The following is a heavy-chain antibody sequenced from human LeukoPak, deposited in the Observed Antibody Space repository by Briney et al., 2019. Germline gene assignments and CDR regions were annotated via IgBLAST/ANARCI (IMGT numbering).Heavy chain of an antibody. CDR3: ATEAPNYYGSGSYASFDY. J-gene: IGHJ4*02. CDR2: IYTSGST. CDR1: GGSISSGSYY. V-gene: IGHV4-61*02. D-gene: IGHD3-10*01. Sequence: SQTLSLTCTISGGSISSGSYYWSWIRQPAGKGLEWIGRIYTSGSTNYNPSLKSRVTISVDTSKNQFSLKLSSVTAADTAVHYCATEAPNYYGSGSYASFDYWGQGTLVTVSS.